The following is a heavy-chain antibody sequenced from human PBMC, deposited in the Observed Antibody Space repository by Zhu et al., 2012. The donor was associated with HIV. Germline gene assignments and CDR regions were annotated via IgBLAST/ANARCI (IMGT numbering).Heavy chain of an antibody. CDR2: ISTSGKI. CDR1: GGSLRNYY. D-gene: IGHD1-1*01. CDR3: ARDRLEATAPEVAFDI. V-gene: IGHV4-4*09. Sequence: QVQLQQSGPRLVKPSETLSLTCIVSGGSLRNYYWNWVRQSPGKGPEWIGYISTSGKIIYNPFLKSRVTMSLDTSKNQLSLKVTSVTAADTAVYYCARDRLEATAPEVAFDIWGQGTVVTVSS. J-gene: IGHJ3*02.